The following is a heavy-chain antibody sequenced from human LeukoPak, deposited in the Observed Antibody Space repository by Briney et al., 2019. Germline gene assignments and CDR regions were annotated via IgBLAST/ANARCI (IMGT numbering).Heavy chain of an antibody. V-gene: IGHV4-34*01. D-gene: IGHD3-22*01. J-gene: IGHJ4*02. Sequence: SETLSLTCAVYGGSFSGYYWSWIRQPPGKGLEWIGEINHSGSTNYNPSLKSRVTISVDTSKNQFSLKLSSVTAADTAVYYCARDVRYYYDSSGYYYVDYFDYWGQGTLVTVSS. CDR3: ARDVRYYYDSSGYYYVDYFDY. CDR1: GGSFSGYY. CDR2: INHSGST.